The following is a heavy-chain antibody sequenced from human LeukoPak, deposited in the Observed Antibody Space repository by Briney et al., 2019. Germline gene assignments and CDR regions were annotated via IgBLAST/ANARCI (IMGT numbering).Heavy chain of an antibody. V-gene: IGHV4-34*01. CDR2: INHSGST. CDR1: GGSFSGYY. D-gene: IGHD2-2*01. J-gene: IGHJ5*02. Sequence: SETLSLTCAVYGGSFSGYYWIWIRQPPGKGLEWIGEINHSGSTNYNPSLKSRVTISVDTSKNQFSLKLSSVSAADTAVYYCARAPIVVVPAAGTGWFDAWGEGTLVTVSS. CDR3: ARAPIVVVPAAGTGWFDA.